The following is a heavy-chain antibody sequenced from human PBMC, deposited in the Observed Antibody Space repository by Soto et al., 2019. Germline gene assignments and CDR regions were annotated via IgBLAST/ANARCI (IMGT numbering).Heavy chain of an antibody. J-gene: IGHJ4*02. CDR1: GYTFSNYG. D-gene: IGHD5-12*01. CDR2: ISAYNGNT. CDR3: AKIERDGYNCHY. V-gene: IGHV1-18*01. Sequence: GASVKVSCKASGYTFSNYGSSWVRQAPGQGLEWMGWISAYNGNTNYAQKLQGRVTMTTDTSTSTAYMELRSLRSDDTAVYYCAKIERDGYNCHYWGQGTLVTVSS.